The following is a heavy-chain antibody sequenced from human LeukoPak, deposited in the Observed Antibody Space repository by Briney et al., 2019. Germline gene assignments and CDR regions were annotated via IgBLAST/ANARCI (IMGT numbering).Heavy chain of an antibody. CDR3: AREGDGYNKVLDY. J-gene: IGHJ4*02. D-gene: IGHD5-24*01. V-gene: IGHV1-69*13. Sequence: SVKVSCKASGGTFSRHAISWVRQAPGQGLEWMGGIIPIFGTANYAQKFQGRVTITADESTSTAYMELSSLRSEDTAVYYCAREGDGYNKVLDYWGQGTLVTVSS. CDR2: IIPIFGTA. CDR1: GGTFSRHA.